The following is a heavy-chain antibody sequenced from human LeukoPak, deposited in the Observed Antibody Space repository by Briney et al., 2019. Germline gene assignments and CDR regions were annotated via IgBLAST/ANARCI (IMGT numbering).Heavy chain of an antibody. CDR3: ARGGYYYLDV. V-gene: IGHV4-4*02. J-gene: IGHJ6*03. CDR2: IFHSGTT. CDR1: GGSISSSNW. Sequence: PSETLSLTCAVSGGSISSSNWWSWVRQPPGKGLEWIAYIFHSGTTKYNPSLKSRVAISLDTPKSQFSLKLHSVTAADTAVYYCARGGYYYLDVWGGGTTVTVSS.